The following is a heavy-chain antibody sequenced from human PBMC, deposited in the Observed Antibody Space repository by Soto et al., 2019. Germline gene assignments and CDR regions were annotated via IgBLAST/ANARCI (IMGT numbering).Heavy chain of an antibody. CDR1: GGSVSSGSYY. Sequence: SETLSLTCTVSGGSVSSGSYYWSWIRQPPGKGLEWIGYIYYSGSTNYNPSLKSRVTISVDTSKNQFSLKLSSVTAADPAVYYCAGDASQLELPYYYYGMDVWGQGTTVTVSS. V-gene: IGHV4-61*01. D-gene: IGHD1-7*01. CDR2: IYYSGST. CDR3: AGDASQLELPYYYYGMDV. J-gene: IGHJ6*02.